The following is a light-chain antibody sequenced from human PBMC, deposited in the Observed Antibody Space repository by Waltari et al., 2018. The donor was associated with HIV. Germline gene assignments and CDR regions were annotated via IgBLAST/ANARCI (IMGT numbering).Light chain of an antibody. CDR2: AAS. V-gene: IGKV1-NL1*01. CDR1: QTIDNS. J-gene: IGKJ4*01. Sequence: DIQMTQSPSSLSPSLGDRVTITCRPSQTIDNSVAWYHHTPGKAPKLLLSAASRLETGVPSRFSGSGSGTNYSLTISSLQPDDFATYYCQQSYSAPLTFGGGTKLEIK. CDR3: QQSYSAPLT.